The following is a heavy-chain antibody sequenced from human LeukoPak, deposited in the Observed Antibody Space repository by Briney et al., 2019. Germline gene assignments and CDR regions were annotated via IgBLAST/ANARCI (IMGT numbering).Heavy chain of an antibody. D-gene: IGHD2-8*01. CDR1: GGSISSGGYH. V-gene: IGHV4-31*03. Sequence: SQTLSLTCTVSGGSISSGGYHWSWIRQHPGKGLEWIGYIYYSGTTSYNPSLKSRVTISVDTSKKKFSLKVSSVTVADTAVYYCARHVVYCTNGVCYTSLDYWGQGTLVTVSS. CDR2: IYYSGTT. J-gene: IGHJ4*02. CDR3: ARHVVYCTNGVCYTSLDY.